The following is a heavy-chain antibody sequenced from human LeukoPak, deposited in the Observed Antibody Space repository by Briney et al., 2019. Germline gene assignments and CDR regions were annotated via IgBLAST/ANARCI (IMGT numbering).Heavy chain of an antibody. CDR2: IYYSGST. CDR3: ARATAGNYGDYLD. V-gene: IGHV4-31*03. D-gene: IGHD4-17*01. Sequence: SETLSLTCTVSGGSISSGGYYWSWIRQHPGKGLEWIGHIYYSGSTYYNPSLKSRVTISVDTSKNQFSLKLSSVTAADTAVYYCARATAGNYGDYLDWGQGTLVTVSS. J-gene: IGHJ4*02. CDR1: GGSISSGGYY.